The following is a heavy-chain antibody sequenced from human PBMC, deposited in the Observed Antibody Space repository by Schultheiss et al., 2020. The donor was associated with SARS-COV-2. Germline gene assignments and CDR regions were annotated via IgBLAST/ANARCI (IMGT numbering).Heavy chain of an antibody. Sequence: SETLSLTCTVSGGSISSGSYYWSWIRQPAGKGLEWIGRIYTSGSTNYNPSLKSRVTISVDTSKNQFSLKLSSVTAADTAVYYCARDLDGYNLFDYWGQGTLVTVSS. CDR3: ARDLDGYNLFDY. D-gene: IGHD5-24*01. CDR2: IYTSGST. V-gene: IGHV4-61*02. CDR1: GGSISSGSYY. J-gene: IGHJ4*02.